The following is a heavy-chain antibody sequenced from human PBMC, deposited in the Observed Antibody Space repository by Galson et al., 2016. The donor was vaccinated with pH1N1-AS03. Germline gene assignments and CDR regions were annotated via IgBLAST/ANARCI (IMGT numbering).Heavy chain of an antibody. D-gene: IGHD5-24*01. Sequence: QSGAEVKKPRESLKISCKTSGYIFTSYWVAWVRHMPGKGLEWMGIIYPGDSDTRYSPSFQGQVTISADRSINTAYLQWSSLMASDTAIYYCARQVRDGYNDYFDYGGPGILVTVSS. CDR3: ARQVRDGYNDYFDY. V-gene: IGHV5-51*01. J-gene: IGHJ4*02. CDR2: IYPGDSDT. CDR1: GYIFTSYW.